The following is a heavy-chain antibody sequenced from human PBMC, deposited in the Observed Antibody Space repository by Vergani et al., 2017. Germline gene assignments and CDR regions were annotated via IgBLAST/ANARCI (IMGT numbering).Heavy chain of an antibody. CDR2: IGSSGPYI. CDR1: GFTFSDFS. CDR3: ARDCTSGGCPDNYEMDV. D-gene: IGHD2-8*01. Sequence: VQLVESGGGLVKPGGSLRLSCAASGFTFSDFSMSWVRQAPGKGLEWVAFIGSSGPYINYADSVKGRFIISRDYTNNSLFLQLRSLRAEDAAVYYCARDCTSGGCPDNYEMDVWGQGATVTVSS. J-gene: IGHJ6*02. V-gene: IGHV3-21*06.